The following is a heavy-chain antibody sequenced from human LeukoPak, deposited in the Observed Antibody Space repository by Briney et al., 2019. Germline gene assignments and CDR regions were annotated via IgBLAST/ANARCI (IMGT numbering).Heavy chain of an antibody. D-gene: IGHD6-19*01. V-gene: IGHV3-7*03. Sequence: GGSLRLSCAASGFTFSSYWMSWVRQAPGKGLEWVANIKHDGSEKYYVDSLKGRFTISRDNAKNSLYLQMNSLRAEDTAVYYCARGTGSGWPTNFDYWGQGTLVTVSS. J-gene: IGHJ4*02. CDR2: IKHDGSEK. CDR3: ARGTGSGWPTNFDY. CDR1: GFTFSSYW.